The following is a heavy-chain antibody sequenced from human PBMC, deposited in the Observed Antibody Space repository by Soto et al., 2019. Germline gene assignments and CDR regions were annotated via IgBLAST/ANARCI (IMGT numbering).Heavy chain of an antibody. J-gene: IGHJ6*02. CDR3: ARDRGLGYCSGGSCYNSYYGMDV. CDR2: IIPIFGTA. CDR1: GGTFSSYA. Sequence: ASVKVSCKASGGTFSSYAISWVRQAPGQGLEWMGGIIPIFGTANYAQKFQGRVTITADESTSTAYMELSSLRSEDTAVYYCARDRGLGYCSGGSCYNSYYGMDVWGQGTTVTVSS. D-gene: IGHD2-15*01. V-gene: IGHV1-69*13.